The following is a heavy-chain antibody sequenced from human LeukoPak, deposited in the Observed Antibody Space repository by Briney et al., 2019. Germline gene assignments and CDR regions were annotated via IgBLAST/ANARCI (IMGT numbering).Heavy chain of an antibody. D-gene: IGHD3-10*01. CDR2: INPNSGGT. J-gene: IGHJ4*02. CDR3: ARIRYYYGSGSYSLGY. CDR1: GYTFIDYY. V-gene: IGHV1-2*02. Sequence: ASVKVSCKASGYTFIDYYIHWVRQAPGHGLEWMGWINPNSGGTNYGQKFQGRVTMTRDTSISTAYMELSRLISDETAVYYCARIRYYYGSGSYSLGYWGQGTLVTVSS.